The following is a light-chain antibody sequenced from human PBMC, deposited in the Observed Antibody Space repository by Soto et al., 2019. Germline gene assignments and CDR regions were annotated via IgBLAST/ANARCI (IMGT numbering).Light chain of an antibody. Sequence: EVVMTQSPAILSVSPGERATLSCRASQSVNSNLAWYQQRPGQAPRLLIHDASTRATGIPARFSGSGSGTEFTLSISSLQSEDSAVYYCQQYNDWPPWTFGQGTKV. CDR2: DAS. V-gene: IGKV3-15*01. J-gene: IGKJ1*01. CDR1: QSVNSN. CDR3: QQYNDWPPWT.